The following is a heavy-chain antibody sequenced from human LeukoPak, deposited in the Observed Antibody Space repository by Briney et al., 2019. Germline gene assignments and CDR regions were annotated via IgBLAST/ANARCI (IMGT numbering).Heavy chain of an antibody. Sequence: GGSLRLSCEASGFSLSGSYMGWVRQAPGKGLEWVSVIYSGGATYYADSVKGRFTISRHTSKNTLYLQMNSLRVEDTAVYYCARDPYVTYWGQGTLVTVSS. CDR1: GFSLSGSY. CDR2: IYSGGAT. V-gene: IGHV3-53*04. D-gene: IGHD3-16*01. CDR3: ARDPYVTY. J-gene: IGHJ4*02.